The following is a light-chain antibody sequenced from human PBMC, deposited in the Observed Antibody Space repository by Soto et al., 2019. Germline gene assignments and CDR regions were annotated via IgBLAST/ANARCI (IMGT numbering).Light chain of an antibody. CDR2: DAT. CDR3: QQRSNWPIT. J-gene: IGKJ5*01. V-gene: IGKV3-11*01. Sequence: EIVLTQSPATLSLSPGESATLSCRATRSVSSYLAWYQQKPGHAPRLLIYDATSRPTDIPARFSGSGSGTDFTLTISSLDPEDFALYYCQQRSNWPITFGQGTRLEI. CDR1: RSVSSY.